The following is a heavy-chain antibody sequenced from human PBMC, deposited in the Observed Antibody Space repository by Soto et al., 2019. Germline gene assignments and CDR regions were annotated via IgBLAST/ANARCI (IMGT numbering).Heavy chain of an antibody. J-gene: IGHJ4*02. CDR2: ISHTGSP. Sequence: QLQLQESGPGLVKPSETLSLTCTVSGGSISNSDYFWAWMRQPPGKGLEWVGTISHTGSPRYNPSLKSRVTISVDTSKNQFSLRLPSVTAADTAVFYCASQLESTTYFDYWGRGTLVTVSS. CDR1: GGSISNSDYF. CDR3: ASQLESTTYFDY. V-gene: IGHV4-39*01. D-gene: IGHD1-1*01.